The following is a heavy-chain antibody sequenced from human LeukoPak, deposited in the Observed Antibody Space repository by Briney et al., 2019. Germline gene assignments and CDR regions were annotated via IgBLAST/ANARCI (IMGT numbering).Heavy chain of an antibody. J-gene: IGHJ4*02. D-gene: IGHD6-13*01. CDR3: ARDYWADTAAAVSFDY. CDR1: GFTFSSYS. CDR2: ISSSSSTI. Sequence: GGSLRLSCAASGFTFSSYSMNWVRQAPGKGLEWVSYISSSSSTIYYADSVKGRFTISRDNAKNSLYLQMNSLRAEDTAVYYCARDYWADTAAAVSFDYWGQGTLVTVSS. V-gene: IGHV3-48*01.